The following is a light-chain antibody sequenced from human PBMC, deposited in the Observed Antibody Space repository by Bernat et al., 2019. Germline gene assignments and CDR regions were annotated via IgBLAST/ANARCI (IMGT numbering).Light chain of an antibody. CDR3: SGWDSSLSAVV. CDR1: SNNVGYQG. V-gene: IGLV10-54*04. Sequence: QARLTQPPSVSKGSRQTATLTCTGNSNNVGYQGAVWQQQHQGHPPKLLSYRSTNRPSGISERFSASRSGNTASLTITGLQPEDEADYYCSGWDSSLSAVVFGGGTTLTVL. CDR2: RST. J-gene: IGLJ2*01.